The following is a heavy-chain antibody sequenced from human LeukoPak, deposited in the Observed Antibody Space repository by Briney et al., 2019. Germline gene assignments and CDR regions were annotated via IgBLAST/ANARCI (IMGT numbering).Heavy chain of an antibody. CDR3: ARDKVGDNFDY. CDR1: GFTFSSYA. J-gene: IGHJ4*02. Sequence: PGRSLRLSCAASGFTFSSYAMHWVRQAPGKGLEWVAVISYDGSNKYYADAVKGRFTIYRDNSKNTLYLQMNSLRAEDTAVYYCARDKVGDNFDYWGQGTLVTVSS. CDR2: ISYDGSNK. V-gene: IGHV3-30*04.